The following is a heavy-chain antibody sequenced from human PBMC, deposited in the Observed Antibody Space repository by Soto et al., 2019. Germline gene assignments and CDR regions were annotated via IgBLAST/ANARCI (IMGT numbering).Heavy chain of an antibody. CDR1: GFTFSSYW. D-gene: IGHD1-26*01. CDR2: INSDGSST. CDR3: ARDDGGSYYYYFYGMDV. Sequence: GSLRLSCAASGFTFSSYWMHWVRQAPGKGLVWVSRINSDGSSTSYADSVKGRFTISRDNAKNTLYLQMNSLRAEDTAVYYCARDDGGSYYYYFYGMDVWGQGTTVTVSS. J-gene: IGHJ6*02. V-gene: IGHV3-74*01.